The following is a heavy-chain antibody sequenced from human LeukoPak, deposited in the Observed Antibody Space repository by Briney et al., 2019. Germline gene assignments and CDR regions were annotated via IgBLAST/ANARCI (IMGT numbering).Heavy chain of an antibody. D-gene: IGHD6-6*01. CDR1: GGSISSGSYY. CDR2: IYTSGST. V-gene: IGHV4-61*02. CDR3: AREGGGSSSGEFDY. Sequence: SETLSLTCTVSGGSISSGSYYWSWIRQPAGKALEWIGRIYTSGSTNYNPSLKSRVTISVDTSKNQFSLKLSSVTAADTAVYYCAREGGGSSSGEFDYWGQGTLVTVSS. J-gene: IGHJ4*02.